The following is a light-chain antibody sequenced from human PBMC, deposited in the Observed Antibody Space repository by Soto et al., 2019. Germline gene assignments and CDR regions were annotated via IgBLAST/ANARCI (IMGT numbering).Light chain of an antibody. V-gene: IGKV4-1*01. CDR2: WAS. CDR1: QSVLYSSNNKNY. J-gene: IGKJ3*01. CDR3: QQYYTTPFT. Sequence: DIVMTQSPDSLAVSLGERATINCKSNQSVLYSSNNKNYLAWYQQKPGQPPKVIIYWASTRESGVPDRFSGSGSGTDFTLSISSLQAEDVALYYCQQYYTTPFTFGPGTKVDVK.